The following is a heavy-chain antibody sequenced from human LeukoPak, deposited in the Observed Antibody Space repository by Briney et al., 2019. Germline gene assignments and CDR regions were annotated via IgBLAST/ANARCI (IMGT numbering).Heavy chain of an antibody. V-gene: IGHV3-11*01. CDR3: ARGDYDTSGYYSWTYYFDY. CDR2: ISSSGSTI. CDR1: GFTFSDYY. D-gene: IGHD3-22*01. J-gene: IGHJ4*02. Sequence: GGSLRLSCAASGFTFSDYYMSWIRQTPGKGLEWVSYISSSGSTIYYADSVKGRFTISRDNAKNSLYLQMTSLRAEDTAVYYCARGDYDTSGYYSWTYYFDYWGQGTLVTVSS.